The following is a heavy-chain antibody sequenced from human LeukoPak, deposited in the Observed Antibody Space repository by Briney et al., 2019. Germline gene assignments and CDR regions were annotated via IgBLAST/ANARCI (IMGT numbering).Heavy chain of an antibody. CDR2: IIPIFGTA. D-gene: IGHD2-2*02. CDR1: GGTFSSYA. Sequence: SVKVSCKASGGTFSSYAISWVRQAPGQGLEWMGGIIPIFGTANYAQKFQGRVTITADESTSTAYMELSSLRSEDTAVYYCAKAINPKYYYYYYMDVWGKGTTVTVSS. CDR3: AKAINPKYYYYYYMDV. V-gene: IGHV1-69*13. J-gene: IGHJ6*03.